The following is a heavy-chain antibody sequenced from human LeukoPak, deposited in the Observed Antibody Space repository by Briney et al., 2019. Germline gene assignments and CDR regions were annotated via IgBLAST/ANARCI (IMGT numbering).Heavy chain of an antibody. CDR3: ARDSATATTSGAFDI. J-gene: IGHJ3*02. Sequence: ASVKVSCKASGYTFTGYYMHWVRQAPGQGLEWMGWINPNSGGTNYAQKFQGRVTMTRDTSISTAYMELSRLRSDDTAVYYCARDSATATTSGAFDIWGQGTMVTVSS. D-gene: IGHD4-17*01. V-gene: IGHV1-2*02. CDR1: GYTFTGYY. CDR2: INPNSGGT.